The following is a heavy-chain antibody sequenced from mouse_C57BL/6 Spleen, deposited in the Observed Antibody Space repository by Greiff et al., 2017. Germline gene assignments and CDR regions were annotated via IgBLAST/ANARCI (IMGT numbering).Heavy chain of an antibody. CDR1: GYAFSSSW. V-gene: IGHV1-82*01. D-gene: IGHD1-1*01. J-gene: IGHJ4*01. CDR2: IYPGDGDT. CDR3: ARSSYYYGSSYEYAMDY. Sequence: QVQLKESGPELVKPGASVKISCKASGYAFSSSWMNWVKQRPGKGLEWIGRIYPGDGDTNYNGKFKGKATLTADKSSSTAYMQLSSLTSEDSAVYFCARSSYYYGSSYEYAMDYWGQGTSVTVSS.